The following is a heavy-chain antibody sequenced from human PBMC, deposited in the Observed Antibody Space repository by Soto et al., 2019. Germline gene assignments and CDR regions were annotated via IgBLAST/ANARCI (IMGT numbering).Heavy chain of an antibody. CDR2: LDSSDGTT. CDR3: AKDRATSTSGTLFGS. V-gene: IGHV3-23*01. CDR1: GFTLSSYA. Sequence: EVQLLESGGGLVQPGGSLRLSCAASGFTLSSYAMTWVRQAPGKGLDWVSTLDSSDGTTYYADSVKGRFTISRDSSSNTLYLQMDSLRVEDTAVYYCAKDRATSTSGTLFGSWGQGILVTVSS. J-gene: IGHJ4*02. D-gene: IGHD3-3*01.